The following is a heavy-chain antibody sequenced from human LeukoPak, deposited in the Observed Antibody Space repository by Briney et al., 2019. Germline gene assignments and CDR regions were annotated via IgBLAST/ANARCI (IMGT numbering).Heavy chain of an antibody. J-gene: IGHJ4*02. V-gene: IGHV3-21*01. Sequence: GGSLRLSCAASGFTFSSYSMNWVRQAPGKGLEWVSSISSSSSYIYYADSVKGRFTISRDNAKNSLYLQMNSLRAEDTAVYYCARDSNDSSGYYRYWGQGTLVTVSS. D-gene: IGHD3-22*01. CDR2: ISSSSSYI. CDR1: GFTFSSYS. CDR3: ARDSNDSSGYYRY.